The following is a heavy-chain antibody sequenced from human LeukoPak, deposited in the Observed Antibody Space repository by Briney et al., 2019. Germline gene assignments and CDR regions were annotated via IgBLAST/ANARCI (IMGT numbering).Heavy chain of an antibody. CDR2: ISSTASSI. CDR1: EFTFSSYS. Sequence: GGSLRLSCAASEFTFSSYSMSWVRQAPGKGLEGVSYISSTASSIYYADSVKGRFTISRDNAKNSLYLQMNSLRAEGTAVYYCARDVTYHGGDWFDPWGQGTLVTVSS. J-gene: IGHJ5*02. D-gene: IGHD4-23*01. V-gene: IGHV3-48*04. CDR3: ARDVTYHGGDWFDP.